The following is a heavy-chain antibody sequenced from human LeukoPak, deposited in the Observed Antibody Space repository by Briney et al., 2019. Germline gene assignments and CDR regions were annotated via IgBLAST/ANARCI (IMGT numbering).Heavy chain of an antibody. CDR1: GGSISSSSYY. Sequence: SETLSLTCTVSGGSISSSSYYWGWIRQPPGKGLEWIGEINHSGSTNYNPSLKSRVTISVDTSKNQFSLKLSSVTAADTAVYYCARLWGYERASLLRWRDAFDIWGQGTMVTVSS. V-gene: IGHV4-39*07. CDR2: INHSGST. CDR3: ARLWGYERASLLRWRDAFDI. J-gene: IGHJ3*02. D-gene: IGHD4-23*01.